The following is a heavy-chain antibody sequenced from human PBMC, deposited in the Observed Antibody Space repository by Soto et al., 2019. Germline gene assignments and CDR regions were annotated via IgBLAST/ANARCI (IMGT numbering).Heavy chain of an antibody. CDR3: AKDDQWLVSYFDY. CDR2: ISGSGGRGTT. V-gene: IGHV3-23*01. J-gene: IGHJ4*02. D-gene: IGHD6-19*01. CDR1: GFTFSDYA. Sequence: GGSLRLSCAGSGFTFSDYAMSWVRQAPGKGLEWVSAISGSGGRGTTYYADSVKGRFTISRDNSKNTLYLQMNSLKAEDTAVYYCAKDDQWLVSYFDYWGQGTLVTVSS.